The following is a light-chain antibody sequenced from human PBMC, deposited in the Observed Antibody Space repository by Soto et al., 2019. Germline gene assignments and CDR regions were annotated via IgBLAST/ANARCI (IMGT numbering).Light chain of an antibody. CDR3: QQYNNWPQT. V-gene: IGKV3-15*01. J-gene: IGKJ1*01. CDR1: QSVSSN. CDR2: GAS. Sequence: EIVMTQSPATLSVSPGERATLSCRASQSVSSNLAWYQQKPGQAPRLLIYGASTRATGIPARFSGSGSGTEXXXXXXSLQSEDFAVYYCQQYNNWPQTFGQGTKVDIK.